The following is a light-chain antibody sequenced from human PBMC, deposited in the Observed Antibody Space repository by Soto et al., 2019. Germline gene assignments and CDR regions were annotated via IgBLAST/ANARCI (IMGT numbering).Light chain of an antibody. CDR2: STS. CDR1: QTVGSTF. J-gene: IGKJ1*01. CDR3: QHYGDSLTWT. Sequence: EAVLTQSPGTLSLSPGDRATLSCRASQTVGSTFVAWYQQRPGQAPRLLIYSTSSRATGIPDRFTGAGSGTGFTLTISSLEPEDFALYYCQHYGDSLTWTFGQVTRVEIK. V-gene: IGKV3-20*01.